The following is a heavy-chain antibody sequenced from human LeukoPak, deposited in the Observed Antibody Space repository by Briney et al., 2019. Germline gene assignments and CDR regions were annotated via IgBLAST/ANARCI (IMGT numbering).Heavy chain of an antibody. CDR3: ATETIGRHYDY. D-gene: IGHD1-14*01. J-gene: IGHJ4*02. CDR2: IGPTGTDR. V-gene: IGHV3-21*01. CDR1: GFTFSFCG. Sequence: GGSLRLSCAASGFTFSFCGFNWVRQAPGKGLEWVSSIGPTGTDRYYADSVRGRFTISRDNAKNSMYLQMDSLRDEDTAVYYCATETIGRHYDYWGQGTLLTVSS.